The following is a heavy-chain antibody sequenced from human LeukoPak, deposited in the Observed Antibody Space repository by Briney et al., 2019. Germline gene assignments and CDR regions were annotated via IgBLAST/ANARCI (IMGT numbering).Heavy chain of an antibody. Sequence: KTSETLSLTCTVSGDSISSSRHSWGWIRQPPGKGLEWIGSISYSGSTYYNPSLKTRVTMSVDTSENQFSLKLSSVTAADSTVYYCVRIYCTSTSCYGDSYYGMDVWGQGTTVTVSS. V-gene: IGHV4-39*01. J-gene: IGHJ6*02. CDR1: GDSISSSRHS. CDR3: VRIYCTSTSCYGDSYYGMDV. D-gene: IGHD2-2*01. CDR2: ISYSGST.